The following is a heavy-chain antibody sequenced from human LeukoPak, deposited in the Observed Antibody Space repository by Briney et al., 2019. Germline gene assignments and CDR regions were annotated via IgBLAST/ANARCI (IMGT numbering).Heavy chain of an antibody. CDR1: GFTFSSYG. J-gene: IGHJ4*02. CDR2: ISSSSSVK. CDR3: ARDHVDGGGGSSRRGDY. V-gene: IGHV3-48*01. Sequence: GGSLRLSCAASGFTFSSYGMHWVRQAPGKGLEWISYISSSSSVKQYADYVKGRFTVSRDNAKNSLYLQINSLRAEDTAIYYCARDHVDGGGGSSRRGDYWGQGTLVTVSS. D-gene: IGHD2-21*01.